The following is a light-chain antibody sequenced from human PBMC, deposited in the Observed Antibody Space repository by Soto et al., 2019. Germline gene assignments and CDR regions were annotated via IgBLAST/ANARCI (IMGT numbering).Light chain of an antibody. CDR2: RAS. Sequence: EIVMTQSPATLSVSPGERVSLSCRASQSVSNNLAWYQQKPGQSPRLLIYRASARATGIPVRFSGSGSGTDFTLTISRLEPEDFAVYYCQQYGSSPITFGQGTRLEIK. V-gene: IGKV3-20*01. J-gene: IGKJ5*01. CDR3: QQYGSSPIT. CDR1: QSVSNN.